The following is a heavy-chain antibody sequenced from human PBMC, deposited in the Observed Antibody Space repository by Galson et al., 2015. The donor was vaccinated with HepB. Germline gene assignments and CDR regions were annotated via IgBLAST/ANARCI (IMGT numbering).Heavy chain of an antibody. D-gene: IGHD3-10*01. CDR3: SKDNYYGSGSYLFGMDV. V-gene: IGHV3-23*01. CDR2: FSGSGGST. Sequence: SLRLSCAAYGFTFTIYAMNWVRQAPGKGLEWVSGFSGSGGSTYYADSVKGRFTIFRDNFKNTLYLQMNSLRAEDTAVYYCSKDNYYGSGSYLFGMDVWGQGTTVTVSS. CDR1: GFTFTIYA. J-gene: IGHJ6*02.